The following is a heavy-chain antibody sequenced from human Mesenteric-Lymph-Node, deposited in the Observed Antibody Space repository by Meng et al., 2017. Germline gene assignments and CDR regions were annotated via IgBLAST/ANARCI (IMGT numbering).Heavy chain of an antibody. Sequence: QVQLQQWGAGLFKPSETLSLPCAVYGGSFSGYYWSSIRQPPGKGLEWIGEINHSGSTNYNPSLKSRVTISVDTSKNQFSLKLSSVTAADTAVYYCATEERGYFDYWGQGTLVTVSS. J-gene: IGHJ4*02. V-gene: IGHV4-34*01. CDR3: ATEERGYFDY. CDR2: INHSGST. CDR1: GGSFSGYY. D-gene: IGHD1-1*01.